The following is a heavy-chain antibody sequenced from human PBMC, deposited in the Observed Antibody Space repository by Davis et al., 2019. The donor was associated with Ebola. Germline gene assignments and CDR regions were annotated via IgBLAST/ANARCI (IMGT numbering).Heavy chain of an antibody. CDR1: GFPFSNYA. Sequence: GESLTISCAASGFPFSNYAMHWVRQAPDKGLEWVAATSHDGSTTYYEDSVKGRFTISGDNSKNTLYLQLNRLRNEDPAVYYCARAVPGKEHLDFWGQGTLVTVSS. CDR2: TSHDGSTT. CDR3: ARAVPGKEHLDF. J-gene: IGHJ4*02. D-gene: IGHD6-19*01. V-gene: IGHV3-30*04.